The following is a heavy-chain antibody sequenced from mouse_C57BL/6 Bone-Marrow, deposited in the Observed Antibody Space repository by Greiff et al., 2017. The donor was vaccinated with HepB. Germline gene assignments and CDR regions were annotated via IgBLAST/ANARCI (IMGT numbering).Heavy chain of an antibody. CDR1: GYTFTSYW. V-gene: IGHV1-50*01. J-gene: IGHJ4*01. Sequence: VQLQQPGAELVKPGASVKLSCKASGYTFTSYWMQWVKQRPGQGLEWIGEIDPSDSYTNYNQKFKGKATLTVDTSSSTAYMQLSSLTSEDSAVYYCAIMEGFAMDYWGQGTSVTVSS. CDR3: AIMEGFAMDY. CDR2: IDPSDSYT.